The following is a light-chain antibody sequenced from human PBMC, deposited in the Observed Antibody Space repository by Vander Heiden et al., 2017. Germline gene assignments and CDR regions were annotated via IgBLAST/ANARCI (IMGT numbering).Light chain of an antibody. Sequence: QSAMTQPPSASGSPGQSVTISCTGTNIYVGTYDFVSWYQQHPGKVPELIIDEVNKRPSEVPDRFSGSKSGYTASLTVSGLQAEDEAVYYCSSYAGNYIYVFESGTKVTVL. J-gene: IGLJ1*01. CDR3: SSYAGNYIYV. CDR2: EVN. V-gene: IGLV2-8*01. CDR1: NIYVGTYDF.